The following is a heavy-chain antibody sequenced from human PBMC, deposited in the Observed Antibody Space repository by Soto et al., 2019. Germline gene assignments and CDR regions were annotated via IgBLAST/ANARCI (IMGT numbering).Heavy chain of an antibody. CDR1: GFTFTSSA. CDR3: AAYYYDTSALDI. J-gene: IGHJ3*02. V-gene: IGHV1-58*01. CDR2: IVVGSGNT. Sequence: SVKVSCKASGFTFTSSAVHWVRQARGQRLEWIGWIVVGSGNTNFAQKFQERVTITRDMSTSTAYMELSSLRSEDTAVYYCAAYYYDTSALDIWGQGTMVTVSS. D-gene: IGHD3-22*01.